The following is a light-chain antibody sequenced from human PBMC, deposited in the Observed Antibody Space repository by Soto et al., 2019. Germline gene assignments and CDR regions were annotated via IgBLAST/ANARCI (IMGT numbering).Light chain of an antibody. J-gene: IGKJ1*01. CDR2: AAS. V-gene: IGKV1-39*01. Sequence: DVQMTQSPSSLSASVGDRVTITCRASQSVSIYLYWYQQKPGKAPNLLISAASSLQNGVPSRFRGSGSGTDFTLTISGLQPEDFATYYCQQSYSTPPWTFGQGTKVEIK. CDR3: QQSYSTPPWT. CDR1: QSVSIY.